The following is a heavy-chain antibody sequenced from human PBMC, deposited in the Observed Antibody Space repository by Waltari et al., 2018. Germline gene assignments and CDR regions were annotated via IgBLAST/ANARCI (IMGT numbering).Heavy chain of an antibody. D-gene: IGHD2-15*01. CDR3: ARDRGRGLYLDS. V-gene: IGHV4-4*02. CDR1: GDSMTSNNW. J-gene: IGHJ4*02. CDR2: SHRSGRT. Sequence: QLQLQESGPGLVKPSGTLSLTCTVSGDSMTSNNWWSWVRQPPEKGLELIGQSHRSGRTNYNPSLESRVTISIDTANKQLSLKLTSTTAADTAVYYCARDRGRGLYLDSWGQGILVTVSP.